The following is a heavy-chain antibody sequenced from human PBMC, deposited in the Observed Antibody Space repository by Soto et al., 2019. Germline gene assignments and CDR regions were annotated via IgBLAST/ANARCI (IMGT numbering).Heavy chain of an antibody. CDR1: GDSGSSNSAA. D-gene: IGHD6-19*01. V-gene: IGHV6-1*01. CDR2: TYYRSKWYN. CDR3: ARDTYSSGSHYYYGMDV. Sequence: PSQTLSLTCAISGDSGSSNSAAWNWIRQSPSRGLEWLGRTYYRSKWYNDYAVSVKSRITINPDTSKNQFSLQLNSVTPEDTAVYYCARDTYSSGSHYYYGMDVWGQGTTVTVYS. J-gene: IGHJ6*02.